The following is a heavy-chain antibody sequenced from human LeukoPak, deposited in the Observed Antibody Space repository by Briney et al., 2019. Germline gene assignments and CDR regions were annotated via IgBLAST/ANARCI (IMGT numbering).Heavy chain of an antibody. CDR3: ARDRVEGGWAYYYDSGYGMDV. CDR1: GGSISSSSYY. J-gene: IGHJ6*02. CDR2: IYYSGST. V-gene: IGHV4-39*07. Sequence: SETLSLTCTVSGGSISSSSYYWGWIRQPPGKGLEWIGSIYYSGSTYYNPSLKSRVTISVDTSKNQFSLKLSSVTAADTAVYYCARDRVEGGWAYYYDSGYGMDVWGQGTTVTVSS. D-gene: IGHD3-22*01.